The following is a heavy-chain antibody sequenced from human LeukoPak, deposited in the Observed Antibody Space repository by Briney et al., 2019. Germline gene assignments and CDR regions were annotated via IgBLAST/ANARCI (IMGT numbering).Heavy chain of an antibody. Sequence: GGSLRLSCAASGFIFSDYYMGWIRQAPGKGLEWVSYITSNGSPIYYADPVKGRFTMSRDNAKKSLFLQMNSLRAEDTAVYYCARAKYDTRGYDYSGFDIWGQGTMVTVSS. CDR1: GFIFSDYY. CDR2: ITSNGSPI. D-gene: IGHD3-22*01. V-gene: IGHV3-11*04. J-gene: IGHJ3*02. CDR3: ARAKYDTRGYDYSGFDI.